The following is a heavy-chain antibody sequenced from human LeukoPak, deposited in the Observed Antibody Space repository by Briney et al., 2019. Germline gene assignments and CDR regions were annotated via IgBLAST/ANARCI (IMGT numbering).Heavy chain of an antibody. CDR3: ARLSNPYCSGGTCSPTPFDS. V-gene: IGHV5-10-1*01. D-gene: IGHD2-15*01. CDR2: IDPSDSYT. Sequence: HGESLKISCQTSGYTLTNYWITWVRQMPGKGLEWMGRIDPSDSYTNYRPSFEGHVTFSTDKSTATVYLQWSSLEASDTAIYYCARLSNPYCSGGTCSPTPFDSWGQGTLVTVSS. J-gene: IGHJ4*02. CDR1: GYTLTNYW.